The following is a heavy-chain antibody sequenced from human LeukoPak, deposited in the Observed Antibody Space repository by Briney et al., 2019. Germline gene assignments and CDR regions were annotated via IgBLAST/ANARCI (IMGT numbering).Heavy chain of an antibody. Sequence: SETLSLTCTVSGDSITSYYWSWIRQPPGKGLEWIGYIYYSGSTNYNPSPKSRVTISVDTSKNQFSLKLSSVTAADTAVYYCARVDDSSGYHDYWGQGTLVTVSS. CDR2: IYYSGST. V-gene: IGHV4-59*01. CDR1: GDSITSYY. J-gene: IGHJ4*02. D-gene: IGHD3-22*01. CDR3: ARVDDSSGYHDY.